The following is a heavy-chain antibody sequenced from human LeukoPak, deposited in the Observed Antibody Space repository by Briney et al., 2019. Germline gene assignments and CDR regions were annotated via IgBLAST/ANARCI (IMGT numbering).Heavy chain of an antibody. CDR2: IYHSGST. CDR3: ARALYCSGGSCYSPQNDWFDP. J-gene: IGHJ5*02. Sequence: SETLSLTCAVSGGSISSGGYSWSWIRQPPGKGLEWIGYIYHSGSTYYNPSLKSRVTISVDRSKNQFSLKLSSVTAADTAVYYCARALYCSGGSCYSPQNDWFDPWGQGTLVTVSS. V-gene: IGHV4-30-2*01. CDR1: GGSISSGGYS. D-gene: IGHD2-15*01.